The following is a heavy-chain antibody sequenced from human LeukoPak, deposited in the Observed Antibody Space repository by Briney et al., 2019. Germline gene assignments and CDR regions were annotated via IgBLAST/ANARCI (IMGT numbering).Heavy chain of an antibody. V-gene: IGHV1-2*02. CDR1: GYTFTAYY. Sequence: ASVKVSCKTSGYTFTAYYVHWVRQAPGQGLEWMGWIHPNTGGTNTAQKFQGRVTMTRDTSISTANMELSRLTSDDTALYYCARGTAAATAIPDYWGQGTLVTVSS. CDR2: IHPNTGGT. J-gene: IGHJ4*02. D-gene: IGHD2-2*02. CDR3: ARGTAAATAIPDY.